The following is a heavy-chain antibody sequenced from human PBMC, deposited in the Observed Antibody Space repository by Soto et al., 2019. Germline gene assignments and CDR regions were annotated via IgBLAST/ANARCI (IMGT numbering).Heavy chain of an antibody. CDR2: INSDGSST. V-gene: IGHV3-74*01. D-gene: IGHD3-3*01. CDR1: GFTFSSYW. CDR3: AREKAPYYDFWSGYHYYGMDV. J-gene: IGHJ6*02. Sequence: GGSLRLSCAASGFTFSSYWMHWVRQAPGKGLVWVSRINSDGSSTSYADSVKGRFTISRDNAKNTLYLQVNSLRAEDTAVYYCAREKAPYYDFWSGYHYYGMDVWGQGTTVTVSS.